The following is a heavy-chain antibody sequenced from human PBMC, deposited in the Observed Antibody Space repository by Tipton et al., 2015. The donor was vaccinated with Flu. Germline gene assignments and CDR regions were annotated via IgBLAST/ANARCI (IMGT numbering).Heavy chain of an antibody. V-gene: IGHV3-21*01. Sequence: CATSGFTFSSYSMNWVRQAPGKGVEWVSSISSSSSYIYYADSVKGRFTISRDNAKNSLYLQMNSLRAEDTAVYYCAREGGYCSSTSCYTDYYYYGMDVWGQGTTVTVSS. D-gene: IGHD2-2*02. CDR1: GFTFSSYS. CDR3: AREGGYCSSTSCYTDYYYYGMDV. J-gene: IGHJ6*02. CDR2: ISSSSSYI.